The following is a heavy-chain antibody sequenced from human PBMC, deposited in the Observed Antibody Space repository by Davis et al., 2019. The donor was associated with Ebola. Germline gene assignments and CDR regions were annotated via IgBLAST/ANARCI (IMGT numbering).Heavy chain of an antibody. J-gene: IGHJ5*02. D-gene: IGHD6-19*01. CDR1: RLTFSSYA. Sequence: PGGSLRLSCAASRLTFSSYAMSWVRQAPGKGLEWVSTISGSGTYTYYADSVKGRFTISRDNSKDTLYLQMNSLRAEDTAVYYCARDGAVAGMRWFDPWGQGTLVTVSS. CDR3: ARDGAVAGMRWFDP. CDR2: ISGSGTYT. V-gene: IGHV3-23*01.